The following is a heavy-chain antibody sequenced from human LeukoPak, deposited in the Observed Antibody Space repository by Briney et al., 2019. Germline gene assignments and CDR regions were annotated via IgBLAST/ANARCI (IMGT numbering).Heavy chain of an antibody. CDR3: AAENGSYYGGAFDI. D-gene: IGHD1-26*01. J-gene: IGHJ3*02. CDR1: GYTFTGYY. CDR2: INPNSGGT. Sequence: GASVKVSRKASGYTFTGYYMHWVRQAPGQGLEWMGWINPNSGGTNYAQKFQGWVTMTRDTSISTAYMELSSLRSEDTAVYYCAAENGSYYGGAFDIWGQGTMVTVSS. V-gene: IGHV1-2*04.